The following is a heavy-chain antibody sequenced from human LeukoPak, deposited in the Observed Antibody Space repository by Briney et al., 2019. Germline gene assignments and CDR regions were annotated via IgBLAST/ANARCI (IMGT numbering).Heavy chain of an antibody. V-gene: IGHV3-21*01. Sequence: GGSLRLSCVASGFSFSSYSMNWVRQAPGKGLEWVSHISSSSGYIYYADSVKGRFTTSRDNAKNSLYLQMNSLRAEDTAVYYCARYYGSGSPPFDYWGQGTLVTVSS. J-gene: IGHJ4*02. CDR3: ARYYGSGSPPFDY. CDR1: GFSFSSYS. D-gene: IGHD3-10*01. CDR2: ISSSSGYI.